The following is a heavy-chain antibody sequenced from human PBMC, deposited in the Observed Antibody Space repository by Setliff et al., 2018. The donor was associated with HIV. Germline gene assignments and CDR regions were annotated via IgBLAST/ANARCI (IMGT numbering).Heavy chain of an antibody. V-gene: IGHV4-59*02. CDR1: DGSVYGHY. CDR3: ARGAYAYSQHHIDF. Sequence: PSETLSLTCTVSDGSVYGHYWNWIRQPPGKGLEWIGYFYFSGNTNYNPSLKSRATISVDPSKNQFSLKLSSVTAADTAVYYCARGAYAYSQHHIDFWGHGTLVTVSS. CDR2: FYFSGNT. J-gene: IGHJ4*01. D-gene: IGHD3-16*01.